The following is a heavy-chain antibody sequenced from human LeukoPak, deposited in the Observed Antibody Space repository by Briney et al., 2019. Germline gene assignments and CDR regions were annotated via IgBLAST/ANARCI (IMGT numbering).Heavy chain of an antibody. CDR1: GYTFTGYY. D-gene: IGHD6-19*01. J-gene: IGHJ5*02. Sequence: ASVKVSCKASGYTFTGYYMHWVRQAPGQGLEWMGIINPSGGSTSYAQKFQGRVTMTRDTSTSTVYMELSSLRSEDTAVYYCARGYSGGWYGNWFDPWGQGTLVTVSS. CDR3: ARGYSGGWYGNWFDP. V-gene: IGHV1-46*01. CDR2: INPSGGST.